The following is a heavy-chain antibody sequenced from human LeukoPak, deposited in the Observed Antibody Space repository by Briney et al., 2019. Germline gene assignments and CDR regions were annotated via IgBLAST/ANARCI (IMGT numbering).Heavy chain of an antibody. CDR1: GYTFTSYC. CDR3: ASVVAFRQPPDY. V-gene: IGHV1-18*01. CDR2: ISAYNGNT. D-gene: IGHD3-3*02. Sequence: SSVKVSCKACGYTFTSYCISWVRQDPGQGLEWMGWISAYNGNTNYAQKLQGRVTMTTDTSTSTAYMELRSLRSDDTAVYYCASVVAFRQPPDYWGQGTLVTVSS. J-gene: IGHJ4*02.